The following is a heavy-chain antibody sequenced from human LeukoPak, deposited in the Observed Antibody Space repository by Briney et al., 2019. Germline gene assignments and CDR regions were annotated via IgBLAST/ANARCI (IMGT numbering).Heavy chain of an antibody. CDR1: GGSFSAYS. CDR3: ATSTVMNHYCFDY. V-gene: IGHV4-34*01. Sequence: SETLSLTCAVYGGSFSAYSWSWIRLPPGKGLEWIGEIYHSGSTNYNPSLKSRITISVDKSKNQVSLNLSSVTAADTAVYYCATSTVMNHYCFDYWAQGTLVTVSS. CDR2: IYHSGST. D-gene: IGHD1-14*01. J-gene: IGHJ4*02.